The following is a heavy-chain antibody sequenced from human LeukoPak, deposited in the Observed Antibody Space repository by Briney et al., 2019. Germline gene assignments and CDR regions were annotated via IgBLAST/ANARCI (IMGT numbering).Heavy chain of an antibody. CDR1: GYSFTSYW. J-gene: IGHJ4*02. CDR2: IYPGDSDT. D-gene: IGHD4-23*01. CDR3: ARRKVEGGNSGGGRVEYFDY. Sequence: GESLKISCKGSGYSFTSYWIGWVRQMPGKGLEWMGIIYPGDSDTRYSPSFQGQVTISADKSISTAYLQWSSLKASDTAMYYCARRKVEGGNSGGGRVEYFDYWGQGTLVTVSS. V-gene: IGHV5-51*01.